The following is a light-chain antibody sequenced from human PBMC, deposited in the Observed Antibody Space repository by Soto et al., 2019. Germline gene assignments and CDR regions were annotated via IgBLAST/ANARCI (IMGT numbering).Light chain of an antibody. CDR2: GAS. V-gene: IGKV1-39*01. Sequence: DIQMTQSPSSLSASVGDRVTITCRASQSISRHLNWYQQKPGKDPKLLIYGASNLQSGVPSRISGSGSGTDFTLTISSLQPEDFATYYCQQGYSTPLTFG. CDR1: QSISRH. CDR3: QQGYSTPLT. J-gene: IGKJ4*01.